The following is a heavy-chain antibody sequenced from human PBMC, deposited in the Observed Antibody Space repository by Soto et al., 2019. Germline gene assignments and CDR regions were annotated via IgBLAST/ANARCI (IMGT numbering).Heavy chain of an antibody. CDR3: TTKGVWGEDASDI. CDR2: IKSKTDGGTT. J-gene: IGHJ3*02. V-gene: IGHV3-15*07. Sequence: GGSLRLSCAASGFTFSNALINWVRQAPGKGLEWVGRIKSKTDGGTTDFAAPVKGRFAISRDDSKNTLYLQMNSLKTEDTAVYYCTTKGVWGEDASDIWGQGTMVTV. D-gene: IGHD3-16*01. CDR1: GFTFSNAL.